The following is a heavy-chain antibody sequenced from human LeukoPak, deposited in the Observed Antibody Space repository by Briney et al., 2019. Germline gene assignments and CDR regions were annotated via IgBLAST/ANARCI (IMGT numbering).Heavy chain of an antibody. CDR3: ASDDALET. CDR2: IRFDGRYE. J-gene: IGHJ3*02. CDR1: GFMFIGYG. V-gene: IGHV3-30*02. Sequence: PGGSLRLSCEASGFMFIGYGMHWVRQTPGGGLEWVAFIRFDGRYEYYTHSVNGRFTISRDNSRNTLYLQMRSLRGEDTAVYYCASDDALETWGQGTRVTVSS.